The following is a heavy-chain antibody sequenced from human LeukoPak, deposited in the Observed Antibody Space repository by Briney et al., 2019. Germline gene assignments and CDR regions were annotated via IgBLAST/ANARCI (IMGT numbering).Heavy chain of an antibody. V-gene: IGHV4-59*08. D-gene: IGHD2-2*01. Sequence: KPSETLSLTCTVSGGSISGYYWSWIRQPPGEGLEYIGYIYYSGSTNYSPSLKSRVTISVDTSKNQFSLKLNSVTAADTAVYYCARHLGLGTNYYYGTDVWGQGTTVTVSS. CDR1: GGSISGYY. CDR3: ARHLGLGTNYYYGTDV. CDR2: IYYSGST. J-gene: IGHJ6*02.